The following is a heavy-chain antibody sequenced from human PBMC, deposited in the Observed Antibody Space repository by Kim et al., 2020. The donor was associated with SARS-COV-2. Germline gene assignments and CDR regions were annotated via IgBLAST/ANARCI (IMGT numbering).Heavy chain of an antibody. Sequence: GGSLRLSCAVSGFTFADYAMHWVRQAPGKGLEWVSGISWNSGSIGYADSMKGRFTISRDNAKSSLYLQMNSLRGEDTALYYCARNMWADVVTAVDVWGKGTTVIVSS. J-gene: IGHJ6*04. CDR1: GFTFADYA. D-gene: IGHD2-21*02. CDR2: ISWNSGSI. V-gene: IGHV3-9*01. CDR3: ARNMWADVVTAVDV.